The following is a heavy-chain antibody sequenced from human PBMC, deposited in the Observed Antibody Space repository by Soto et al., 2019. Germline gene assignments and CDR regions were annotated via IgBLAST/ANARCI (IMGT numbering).Heavy chain of an antibody. V-gene: IGHV1-69*13. J-gene: IGHJ4*02. CDR2: IIPIFGTA. Sequence: ASVKVSCKASGGTFSSYAISWVRQAPGQGLGWMGGIIPIFGTANYAQKFQGRVTITADESTSTAYMELSSLRSEDTAVYYCARDLGYSYGSSAFDYWGQGTLVTVSS. CDR3: ARDLGYSYGSSAFDY. D-gene: IGHD5-18*01. CDR1: GGTFSSYA.